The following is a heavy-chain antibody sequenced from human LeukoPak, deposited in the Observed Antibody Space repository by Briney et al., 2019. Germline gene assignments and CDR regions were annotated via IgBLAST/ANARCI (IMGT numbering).Heavy chain of an antibody. CDR2: INHSGST. D-gene: IGHD2-15*01. J-gene: IGHJ5*02. V-gene: IGHV4-34*01. Sequence: SETLSLTCAVYGGSFSGYYWSWIRQPPGKGLEWIGEINHSGSTNYNPSLESRVTISVDTSNNQFSLKLSSVTAADTAVYYCARVVVPGWFDPWGQGTLVTVSS. CDR3: ARVVVPGWFDP. CDR1: GGSFSGYY.